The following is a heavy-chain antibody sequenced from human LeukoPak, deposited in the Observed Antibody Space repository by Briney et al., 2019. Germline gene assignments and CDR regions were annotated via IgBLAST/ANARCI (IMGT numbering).Heavy chain of an antibody. CDR2: IYPGGN. CDR1: GGSTSNYY. J-gene: IGHJ5*02. V-gene: IGHV4-4*07. Sequence: SETLSLTCTVSGGSTSNYYLSWIRQPAGKGLEWIGRIYPGGNNYKPSLKSRVTMSIDTSKNQLSLKLTSVTAADTAVYYCARDSGTTGDVKFDPWGQGTLVTVSS. D-gene: IGHD3-10*01. CDR3: ARDSGTTGDVKFDP.